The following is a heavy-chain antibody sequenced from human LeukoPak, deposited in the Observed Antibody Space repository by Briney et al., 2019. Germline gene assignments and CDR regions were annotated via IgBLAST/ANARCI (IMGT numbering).Heavy chain of an antibody. CDR3: ARESIVVVPAAIWKGYYYGMGV. CDR1: GYTFTGYY. J-gene: IGHJ6*02. Sequence: ASVKVSCKASGYTFTGYYMHWVRQAPGQGLEWMGIINPSGGSTSYAQKFQGRVTMTRDTSTSTVYMELSSLRSEDTAVYYCARESIVVVPAAIWKGYYYGMGVWGQGTTVTVSS. D-gene: IGHD2-2*02. CDR2: INPSGGST. V-gene: IGHV1-46*01.